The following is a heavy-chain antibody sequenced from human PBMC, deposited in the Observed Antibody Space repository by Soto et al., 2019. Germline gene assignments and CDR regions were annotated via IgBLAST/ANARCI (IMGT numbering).Heavy chain of an antibody. CDR2: IYHSGST. CDR3: ARDWSSSLTGWFDP. J-gene: IGHJ5*02. V-gene: IGHV4-4*02. CDR1: GGSISSSNW. D-gene: IGHD6-13*01. Sequence: SETLSLTCAVSGGSISSSNWWSWVRQPPGKGLEWIGEIYHSGSTNYNPSLKSRVTISVDKSKNQFSLKLSSVTAADTAVYYCARDWSSSLTGWFDPWGQGTLVTVS.